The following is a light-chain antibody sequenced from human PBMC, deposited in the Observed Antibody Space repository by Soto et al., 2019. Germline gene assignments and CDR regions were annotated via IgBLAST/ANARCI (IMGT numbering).Light chain of an antibody. CDR2: GAS. V-gene: IGKV1-39*01. J-gene: IGKJ1*01. CDR3: QRSYGSPPWT. Sequence: DIQMTQSTSSLSASVGDRVTITCRASQTISIFLNWYQQKPGKAPKLLIYGASTLQGGVPSRFSGSGSGTDFTLTISRLQPEDFATYYCQRSYGSPPWTFGQGTKVDI. CDR1: QTISIF.